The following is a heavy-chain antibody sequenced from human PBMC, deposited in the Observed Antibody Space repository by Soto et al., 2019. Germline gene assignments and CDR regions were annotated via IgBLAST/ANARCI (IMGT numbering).Heavy chain of an antibody. V-gene: IGHV4-59*01. CDR1: GGSISSYY. CDR3: ARGRDVLRYFESTRQRMNYFDY. CDR2: IYYSGST. Sequence: QVQLQESGPGLVKPSETLSLTCTVSGGSISSYYWSWIRQPPGKGLEWIGYIYYSGSTNYNPSLKSRVTISVDTSKNQFSLKLSSVTAADTAVYYCARGRDVLRYFESTRQRMNYFDYWGQGTLVTVSS. D-gene: IGHD3-9*01. J-gene: IGHJ4*02.